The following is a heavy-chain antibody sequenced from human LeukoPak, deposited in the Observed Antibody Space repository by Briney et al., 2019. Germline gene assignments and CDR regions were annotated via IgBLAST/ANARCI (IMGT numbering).Heavy chain of an antibody. CDR3: AELGITMIGGV. CDR1: GLTFSNFG. J-gene: IGHJ6*04. Sequence: GGYLRLSCAASGLTFSNFGMHWVRQAPGKGLEWVAFILNDGSYKYYADSVKGRFTISRDNAKNSLYLQMNSLRAEDTAVYYCAELGITMIGGVWGKGTTVTISS. CDR2: ILNDGSYK. V-gene: IGHV3-30*02. D-gene: IGHD3-10*02.